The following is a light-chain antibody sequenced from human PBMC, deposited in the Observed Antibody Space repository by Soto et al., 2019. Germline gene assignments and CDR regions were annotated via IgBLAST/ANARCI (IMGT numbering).Light chain of an antibody. CDR3: PQYGSSPHT. V-gene: IGKV3-20*01. CDR1: QSVSSSY. J-gene: IGKJ2*01. Sequence: EIVLTQSPGTLSLSPGERATLSCRASQSVSSSYLAWYQHKPGQAPRLLIYGASSRATGIPARFSGSGSGTDFTLTIRRLEPEDFAVYYCPQYGSSPHTFGQGTKLEIK. CDR2: GAS.